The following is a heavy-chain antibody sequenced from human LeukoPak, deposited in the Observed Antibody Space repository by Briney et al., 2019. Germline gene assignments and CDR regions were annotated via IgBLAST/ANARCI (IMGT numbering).Heavy chain of an antibody. V-gene: IGHV4-59*01. CDR1: GGSISSYY. CDR3: ARERIAAAGTGFFDY. Sequence: SETLSLTCTVSGGSISSYYWSWIRQPPGKGLERIGYIYYSGSTNYNPSLKSRVTISVDTSKNQFSLKLSSVTAADTAVYYCARERIAAAGTGFFDYWGQGTLVTVSS. CDR2: IYYSGST. J-gene: IGHJ4*02. D-gene: IGHD6-13*01.